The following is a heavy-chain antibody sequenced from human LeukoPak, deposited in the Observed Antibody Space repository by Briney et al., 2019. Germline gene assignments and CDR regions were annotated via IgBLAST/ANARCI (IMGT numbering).Heavy chain of an antibody. CDR2: IYSAGNT. D-gene: IGHD2-15*01. V-gene: IGHV3-66*01. CDR3: ARAFAAYCSGGSCYSGITMIRRPPDY. CDR1: GFSVSTNY. Sequence: GGSLRLSCAASGFSVSTNYMSWVRQAPGKGLEWVSVIYSAGNTYYADSVKGRFTISRDNSKNTLYLQMNSLRAEDTAVYYCARAFAAYCSGGSCYSGITMIRRPPDYWGQGTLVTVSS. J-gene: IGHJ4*02.